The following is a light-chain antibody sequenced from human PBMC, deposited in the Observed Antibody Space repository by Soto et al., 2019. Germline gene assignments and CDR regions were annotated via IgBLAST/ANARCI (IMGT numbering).Light chain of an antibody. CDR2: DAS. Sequence: IFLTQSPDTLSLSPWERATLSCRASQSVTNYIAWYQQRPGQAPRLLIYDASTGATGTPARFSGSGSGTEFALTISSLQSEDFAIYYCQQYSDWPPITFGQGTRLEIK. CDR3: QQYSDWPPIT. CDR1: QSVTNY. V-gene: IGKV3-15*01. J-gene: IGKJ5*01.